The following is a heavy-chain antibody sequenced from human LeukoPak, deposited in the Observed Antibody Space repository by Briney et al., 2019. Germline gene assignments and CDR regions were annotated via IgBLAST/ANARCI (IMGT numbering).Heavy chain of an antibody. D-gene: IGHD3/OR15-3a*01. CDR2: IYYSGST. V-gene: IGHV4-59*01. CDR3: ARVDRHENWFDP. J-gene: IGHJ5*02. Sequence: SETLSLTCTVSGGSISEYSWSWIRQPPGKGLEWIGYIYYSGSTNYNPSLKSRVTISVDTSKNQFSLKLSSVTAADTAVYYCARVDRHENWFDPWGQGTLVTVSS. CDR1: GGSISEYS.